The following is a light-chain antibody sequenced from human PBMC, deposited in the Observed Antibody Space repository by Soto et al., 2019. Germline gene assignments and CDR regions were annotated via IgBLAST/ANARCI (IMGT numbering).Light chain of an antibody. Sequence: EIVLTQSPGTLSLSPGERATLSCSASQSVSSSYLAWYQQKPGQAPRLLIYGASSRAPGIPDRFSGSGSGTDFTLTIRRLEPEDFPVYYCQQYGSSPWTFGQGTKVEIK. CDR1: QSVSSSY. J-gene: IGKJ1*01. CDR2: GAS. V-gene: IGKV3-20*01. CDR3: QQYGSSPWT.